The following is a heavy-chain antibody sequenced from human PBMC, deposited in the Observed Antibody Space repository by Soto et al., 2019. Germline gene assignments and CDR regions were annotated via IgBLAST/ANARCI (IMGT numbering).Heavy chain of an antibody. Sequence: GGSLRLSCAASGFTFSSFWMHWVRQAPGKGLVWVSRINNDGGGTTYADSVKGRFTISRDNARSTLSLQMNSLTAEDTAVYYCLRDFPRNWFDSWGQGTLVTVSS. V-gene: IGHV3-74*03. CDR2: INNDGGGT. J-gene: IGHJ5*01. CDR1: GFTFSSFW. CDR3: LRDFPRNWFDS.